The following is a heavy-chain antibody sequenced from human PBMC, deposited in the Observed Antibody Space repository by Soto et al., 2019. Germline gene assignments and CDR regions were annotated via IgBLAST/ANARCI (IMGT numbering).Heavy chain of an antibody. J-gene: IGHJ4*02. CDR3: AKVLQRWRWGVDF. CDR1: DFPFGNHA. CDR2: ISGSGVAT. Sequence: EVQLLEFGGGLVHRGGSLRLSCGASDFPFGNHAMAWVRQAPGQGLEWVSPISGSGVATFYADSVKGRFTISRDNCKSTLSLQVTSRRDEDTAIYFWAKVLQRWRWGVDFWGQGTLVTVSS. D-gene: IGHD1-1*01. V-gene: IGHV3-23*01.